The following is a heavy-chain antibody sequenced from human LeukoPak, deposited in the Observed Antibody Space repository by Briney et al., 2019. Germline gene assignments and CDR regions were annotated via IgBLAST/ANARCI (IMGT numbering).Heavy chain of an antibody. CDR1: GGSISSYY. CDR2: IYYSGYT. D-gene: IGHD2-15*01. V-gene: IGHV4-59*01. CDR3: ARVTGYVIEDNFDY. Sequence: SETLSLTCTVSGGSISSYYWSWIRQPPGKGLEWIGHIYYSGYTNYNPSLKSRVTISADTSKNQFSLKMSSVTAADTAVYYCARVTGYVIEDNFDYWGQGTLVTVSS. J-gene: IGHJ4*02.